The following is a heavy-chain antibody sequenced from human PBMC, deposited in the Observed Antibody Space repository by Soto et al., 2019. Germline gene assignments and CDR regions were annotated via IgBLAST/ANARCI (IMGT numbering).Heavy chain of an antibody. Sequence: QVQLVQSGAEVRKSGSSGKVSCKAAGGTFSDYALSWVRQASGQALEWMGGSIPMFATTNYAQKFQGRVTLTADDSATKADIELRSLKSEDTAVYYCARGRGIAFSRTWNIYWYYDMNLWGQGTTVTVSS. J-gene: IGHJ6*02. CDR1: GGTFSDYA. V-gene: IGHV1-69*01. CDR3: ARGRGIAFSRTWNIYWYYDMNL. D-gene: IGHD1-1*01. CDR2: SIPMFATT.